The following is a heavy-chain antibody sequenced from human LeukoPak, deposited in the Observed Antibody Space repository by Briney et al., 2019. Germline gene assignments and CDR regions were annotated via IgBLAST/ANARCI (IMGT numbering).Heavy chain of an antibody. CDR3: ASRGSDDRGGYADY. V-gene: IGHV5-10-1*01. D-gene: IGHD3-22*01. J-gene: IGHJ4*02. CDR2: IDPSDSYT. Sequence: KIGESLKISCKGSGYSFTSYWITWVRQMPGKGLEWMGRIDPSDSYTNYSPSFQGHVAISADKSISTAYLQWSSLKPSDTAVYYCASRGSDDRGGYADYWGQGTLVTVSS. CDR1: GYSFTSYW.